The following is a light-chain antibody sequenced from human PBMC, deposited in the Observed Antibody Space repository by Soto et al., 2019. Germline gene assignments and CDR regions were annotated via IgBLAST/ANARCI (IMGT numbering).Light chain of an antibody. J-gene: IGKJ1*01. CDR1: PSVSGW. CDR3: QQYETFSGT. Sequence: DLPLTQSPTTLSASVGDTVTVTCRASPSVSGWLAWYQQKPGEAPKLLIYDASALPRGVPSRFSGSGSGTKFTLTIASLQPDDFATYYCQQYETFSGTFGPGTKVDI. CDR2: DAS. V-gene: IGKV1-5*01.